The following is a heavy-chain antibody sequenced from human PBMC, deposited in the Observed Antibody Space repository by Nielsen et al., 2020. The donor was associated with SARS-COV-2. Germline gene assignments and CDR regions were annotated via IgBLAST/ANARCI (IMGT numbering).Heavy chain of an antibody. V-gene: IGHV3-30-3*01. J-gene: IGHJ4*02. D-gene: IGHD3-22*01. CDR2: ISYDGSNK. CDR3: ARSSPTMQWLLREEGFDY. CDR1: GFTFSSYA. Sequence: GGSLRLSCAASGFTFSSYAMHWVRQAPGKGLEWVAVISYDGSNKYYADSVKGRFTISRDNSKNTLYLQMNSLRAEDTAVYYCARSSPTMQWLLREEGFDYWGQGTLVTVSS.